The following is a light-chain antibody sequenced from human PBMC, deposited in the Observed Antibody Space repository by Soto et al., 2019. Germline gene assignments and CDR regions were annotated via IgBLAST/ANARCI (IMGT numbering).Light chain of an antibody. CDR2: DVS. J-gene: IGLJ3*02. Sequence: QSALTQPRSVSGSPGQSVTISCTGTSNDVGGYNYVSWFQQHPGKVPKLMVYDVSYRPSGVPDRFSGSKSGNTASLTISGLQADDEGDYYCCSYAGIYWVFGGGTKLTVL. CDR3: CSYAGIYWV. CDR1: SNDVGGYNY. V-gene: IGLV2-11*01.